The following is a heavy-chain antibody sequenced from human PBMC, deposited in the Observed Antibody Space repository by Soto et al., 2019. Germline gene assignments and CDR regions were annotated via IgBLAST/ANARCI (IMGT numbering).Heavy chain of an antibody. CDR3: AKGGVVLKVYFDY. D-gene: IGHD2-21*01. CDR1: GFTFDDYA. V-gene: IGHV3-9*01. CDR2: ISWNSGSI. Sequence: EVQLVESGGGLVQPGRSLRLSCAASGFTFDDYAMHWVRQAPGKGLEWVSGISWNSGSIGYADSVKGRFTISRDNAKNSLYLQMNSLRAEDTALYYCAKGGVVLKVYFDYWGPGTLVTVSS. J-gene: IGHJ4*02.